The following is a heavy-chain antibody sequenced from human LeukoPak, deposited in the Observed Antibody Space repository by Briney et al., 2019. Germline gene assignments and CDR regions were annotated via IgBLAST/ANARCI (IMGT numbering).Heavy chain of an antibody. J-gene: IGHJ5*02. Sequence: PSETLSLTCTVSGGSISSYYWSWIRQPPGKGLEWIGYIYYSGSTNYNPSLKSRVTISVDTSKNQFSLKLSSVTAADTAVYYCARGYYGSGSYEGTWFDPWGQGTLVTVSS. D-gene: IGHD3-10*01. CDR3: ARGYYGSGSYEGTWFDP. CDR2: IYYSGST. CDR1: GGSISSYY. V-gene: IGHV4-59*01.